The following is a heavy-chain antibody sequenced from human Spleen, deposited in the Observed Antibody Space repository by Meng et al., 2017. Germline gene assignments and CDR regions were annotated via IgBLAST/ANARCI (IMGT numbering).Heavy chain of an antibody. D-gene: IGHD2-15*01. CDR1: GFTFSSYT. CDR2: ISYDGSNK. CDR3: AKDSCSGGSCYHYFDY. Sequence: GESLKISCAASGFTFSSYTMHWVRQAPGKGLEWVAVISYDGSNKYYADSVKGRFTISRDNSKNTLYLQMNSLRAEDTALYYCAKDSCSGGSCYHYFDYWGQGTLVTVSS. V-gene: IGHV3-30*04. J-gene: IGHJ4*02.